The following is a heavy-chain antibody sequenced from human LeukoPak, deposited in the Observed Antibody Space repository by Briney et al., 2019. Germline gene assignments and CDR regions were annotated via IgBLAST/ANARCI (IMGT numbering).Heavy chain of an antibody. V-gene: IGHV3-23*01. Sequence: GGSLRLSCAASGFTFSSYAMSWIRQAPGKGLEWVSGISGSGDSTYNADSVKGRFSISRDNSKNTLYLLMNSLRVDDTAVYYCAKSGAFNPYRSGSIVGYFDYWGQGTLVTVSS. CDR1: GFTFSSYA. J-gene: IGHJ4*02. D-gene: IGHD3-10*01. CDR3: AKSGAFNPYRSGSIVGYFDY. CDR2: ISGSGDST.